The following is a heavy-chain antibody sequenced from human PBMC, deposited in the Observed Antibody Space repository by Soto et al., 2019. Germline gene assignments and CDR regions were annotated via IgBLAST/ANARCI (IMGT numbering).Heavy chain of an antibody. D-gene: IGHD3-3*01. CDR3: ARQGPPEPSHDFWSGSTITYYYMDV. CDR1: GGSFSGYY. Sequence: SETLSLTCAVYGGSFSGYYWSWIRQPPGKGLEWIGEINHSGSTNYNPSLKSRVTISVDTSKNQFSLKLSSVTAADTAVYYCARQGPPEPSHDFWSGSTITYYYMDVWGKGTTVTVSS. V-gene: IGHV4-34*01. J-gene: IGHJ6*03. CDR2: INHSGST.